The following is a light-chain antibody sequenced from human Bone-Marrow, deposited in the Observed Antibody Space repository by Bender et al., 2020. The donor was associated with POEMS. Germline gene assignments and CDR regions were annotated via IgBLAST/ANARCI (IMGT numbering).Light chain of an antibody. Sequence: QLVLTQAPSVSASLGASVTLTCSLSSGHSNYAIAWHQDQPEKGPRFLMRLNSDGSHTNADGISDRFSGSSSGAERYLTISTLQSDDEADYYCQTWTSGIQVFGGGTKLTVL. CDR1: SGHSNYA. CDR2: LNSDGSH. V-gene: IGLV4-69*01. J-gene: IGLJ3*02. CDR3: QTWTSGIQV.